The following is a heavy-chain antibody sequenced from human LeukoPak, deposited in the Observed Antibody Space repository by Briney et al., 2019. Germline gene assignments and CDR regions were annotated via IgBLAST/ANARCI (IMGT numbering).Heavy chain of an antibody. J-gene: IGHJ4*02. V-gene: IGHV4-61*02. CDR3: ARGIVVDSFDY. CDR1: GGSISSGRYY. D-gene: IGHD3-22*01. CDR2: FYTSGIN. Sequence: SETLSLTCTVSGGSISSGRYYGSWIRQPGGEGLAWIERFYTSGINHYNPSLKSRTTISVDTSKNQFSLKLSSVTAADTAVYYCARGIVVDSFDYCGQGTLVTVSS.